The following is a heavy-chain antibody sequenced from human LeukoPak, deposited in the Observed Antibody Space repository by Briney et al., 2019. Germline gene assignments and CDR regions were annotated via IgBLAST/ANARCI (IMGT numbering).Heavy chain of an antibody. CDR2: ISSNGGST. CDR1: GFTFSSYA. J-gene: IGHJ4*02. V-gene: IGHV3-64*01. D-gene: IGHD3-9*01. Sequence: PGGSLRLSCSASGFTFSSYAMHWVRQAPGKGLEYVSAISSNGGSTYYANSVKGRFTISRDNSKNTLYLQMGSLRAEDMAVYYCAKETIYDILTGYYYFDYWGQGTLVTVSS. CDR3: AKETIYDILTGYYYFDY.